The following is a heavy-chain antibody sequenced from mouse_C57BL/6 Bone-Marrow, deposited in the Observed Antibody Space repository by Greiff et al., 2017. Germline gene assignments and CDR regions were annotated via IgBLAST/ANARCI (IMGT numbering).Heavy chain of an antibody. CDR2: IDPEDGDT. Sequence: EVQLQQSGAELVRPGASVKLSCTASGFNIKDYYMHWVKQRPEQGLEWIGRIDPEDGDTAYAPKFQGKATMTADTSSNTAYLQLSSLTSEDTAVYYCTTRYYGSSYDWYFDVWGTGTTVTVSS. V-gene: IGHV14-1*01. J-gene: IGHJ1*03. CDR1: GFNIKDYY. D-gene: IGHD1-1*01. CDR3: TTRYYGSSYDWYFDV.